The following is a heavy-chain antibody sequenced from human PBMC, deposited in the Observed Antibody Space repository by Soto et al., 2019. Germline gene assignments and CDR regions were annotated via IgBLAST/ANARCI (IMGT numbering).Heavy chain of an antibody. CDR1: GYTFTTYY. D-gene: IGHD4-17*01. CDR3: ARDWGYGGNSGAFDI. J-gene: IGHJ3*02. V-gene: IGHV1-2*02. CDR2: INPKSGGT. Sequence: ASGKVSCKASGYTFTTYYMHWIRQAPGQGLEWMGWINPKSGGTKFAQKFQGRVSMTRDTSITIVYMELGRLRSDDTAVYYCARDWGYGGNSGAFDIWGQGTLVTVSS.